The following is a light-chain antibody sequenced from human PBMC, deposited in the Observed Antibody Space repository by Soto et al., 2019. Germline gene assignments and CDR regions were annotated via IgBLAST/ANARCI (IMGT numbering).Light chain of an antibody. J-gene: IGKJ4*01. Sequence: DIQMTQSPSTLSASVGDRVTITCRASQSVGSWLAWYQQKPGKAPKFLIYKASSLESGVPSRFSGSGSGTECTLTISSLQPDDCATYYSKKYNTHLFTFGGGTKVEIK. CDR2: KAS. CDR3: KKYNTHLFT. V-gene: IGKV1-5*03. CDR1: QSVGSW.